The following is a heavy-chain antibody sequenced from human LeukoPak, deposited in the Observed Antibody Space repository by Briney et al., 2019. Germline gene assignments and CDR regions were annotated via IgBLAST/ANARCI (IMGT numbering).Heavy chain of an antibody. CDR1: GFTFSSYG. V-gene: IGHV3-33*01. CDR3: ARDNPSSGSPFDY. D-gene: IGHD3-22*01. Sequence: PGRSLRLSCAASGFTFSSYGMHWVRQAPGKGLEWVAVIWYDGSNKYYPDSVKGRFTISRDNSKNTLYLQMNSLRAEDTAVYYCARDNPSSGSPFDYWGQGTLVTVSS. J-gene: IGHJ4*02. CDR2: IWYDGSNK.